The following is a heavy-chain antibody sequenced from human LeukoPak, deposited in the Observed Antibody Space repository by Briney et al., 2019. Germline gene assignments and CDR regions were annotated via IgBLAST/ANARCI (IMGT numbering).Heavy chain of an antibody. J-gene: IGHJ5*02. Sequence: GASVKVSCKASGYTFTSYAMHWVRQAPGQRLEWMRWINAGNGNTKYSQKFQGRVTITRDTSASTAYMELSSLRSEDTAVYYCARIGITMVRGVMNWFDPWGQGTLVTVSS. D-gene: IGHD3-10*01. V-gene: IGHV1-3*01. CDR2: INAGNGNT. CDR3: ARIGITMVRGVMNWFDP. CDR1: GYTFTSYA.